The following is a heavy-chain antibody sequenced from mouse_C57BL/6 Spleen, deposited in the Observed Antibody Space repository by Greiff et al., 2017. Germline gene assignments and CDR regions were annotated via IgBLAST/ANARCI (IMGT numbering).Heavy chain of an antibody. CDR2: ISDGGSYT. CDR3: ARDTPPLRLDY. J-gene: IGHJ2*01. D-gene: IGHD1-1*01. V-gene: IGHV5-4*01. CDR1: GFTFSSYA. Sequence: EVMLVESGGGLVKPGGSLKLSCAASGFTFSSYAMSWVRQTPEKRLEWVATISDGGSYTYYPDNVKGRFTISRDNAKNNLYLQMSHLKSEDTAMYYCARDTPPLRLDYWGQGTTLTVSS.